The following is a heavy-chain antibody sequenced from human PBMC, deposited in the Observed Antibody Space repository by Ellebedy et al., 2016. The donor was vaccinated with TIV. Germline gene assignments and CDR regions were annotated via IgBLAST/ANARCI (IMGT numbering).Heavy chain of an antibody. Sequence: SQTLSLTCAISGDSVSSNSAAWNWIRQPPSRGLEWLGRTYYRSKWYNNYAPSVKGRITINPDTSKNQFSVQLNYVTPKDTAVYYCARGVTTSIMDAFDIWGQGTVVTVSS. J-gene: IGHJ3*02. CDR3: ARGVTTSIMDAFDI. V-gene: IGHV6-1*01. CDR1: GDSVSSNSAA. D-gene: IGHD4-17*01. CDR2: TYYRSKWYN.